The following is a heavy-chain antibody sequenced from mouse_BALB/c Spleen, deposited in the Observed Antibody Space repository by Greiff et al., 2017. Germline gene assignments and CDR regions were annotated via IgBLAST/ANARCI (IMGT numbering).Heavy chain of an antibody. Sequence: EVQGVESGGGLVKPGGSLKLSCAASGFTFSSYTMSWVRQTPEKRLEWVATISSGGSYTYYPDSVKGRFTISRDNAKNTLYLQMSSLKSEDTAMYYCTREEGYYYGSSYRFAYWGQGTLVTVSA. CDR3: TREEGYYYGSSYRFAY. V-gene: IGHV5-6-4*01. CDR2: ISSGGSYT. D-gene: IGHD1-1*01. CDR1: GFTFSSYT. J-gene: IGHJ3*01.